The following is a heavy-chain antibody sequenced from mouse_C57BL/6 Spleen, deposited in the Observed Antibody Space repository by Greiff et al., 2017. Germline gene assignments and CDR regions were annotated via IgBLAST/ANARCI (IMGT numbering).Heavy chain of an antibody. CDR1: GFNIKDDY. V-gene: IGHV14-4*01. J-gene: IGHJ2*01. CDR3: TTWSVDY. CDR2: INPENGDT. Sequence: EVQLQQSGAELVRPGASVKLSCTASGFNIKDDYMHWVKQRPEQGLEWIGWINPENGDTEYASKFQGKATTTADTSPTTAYLQLSCVTSEDTAGYYCTTWSVDYWGKGTTLTVSS.